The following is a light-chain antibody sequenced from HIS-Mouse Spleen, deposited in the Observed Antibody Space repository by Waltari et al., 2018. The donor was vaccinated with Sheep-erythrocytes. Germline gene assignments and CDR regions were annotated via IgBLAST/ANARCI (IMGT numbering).Light chain of an antibody. V-gene: IGLV3-1*01. CDR1: KLGDKY. CDR3: QAWDSSTAWV. J-gene: IGLJ3*02. CDR2: QDS. Sequence: SYELTQPPSVSVSPGQTASITCSGDKLGDKYACWYQQKPGQSPVLVIYQDSKRPSGIPERFSGSNSGNTAPLTISGTQAMDGTDYYCQAWDSSTAWVFGGGTKLTVL.